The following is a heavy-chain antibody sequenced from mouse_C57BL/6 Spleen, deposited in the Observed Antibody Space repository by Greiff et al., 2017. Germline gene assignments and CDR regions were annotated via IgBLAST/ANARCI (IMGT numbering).Heavy chain of an antibody. D-gene: IGHD3-2*02. CDR3: TRDKAFFDY. V-gene: IGHV1-15*01. CDR2: IDPETGGT. CDR1: GYTFTDYE. J-gene: IGHJ2*01. Sequence: VQLQQSGAELVRPGASVTLSCKASGYTFTDYEMHWVKQTPVHGLEWIGAIDPETGGTAYNQKFKGKAILTADKSSSTAYMGLRSLTSEDAAVYYCTRDKAFFDYWGQGTTLTVSS.